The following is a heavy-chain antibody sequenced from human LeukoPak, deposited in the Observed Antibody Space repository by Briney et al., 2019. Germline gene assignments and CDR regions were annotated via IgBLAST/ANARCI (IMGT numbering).Heavy chain of an antibody. Sequence: RTGGSLRLSCAASGFTVSSNHMSWVRQAPGKELEWVSVIYSGGSTYYADSVRGRFTISRDNSKNTLYLQMDSLRTEDTAVYFCAKLYNYGYINWGQGTLVTVSS. CDR3: AKLYNYGYIN. D-gene: IGHD5-18*01. V-gene: IGHV3-66*01. CDR1: GFTVSSNH. J-gene: IGHJ4*02. CDR2: IYSGGST.